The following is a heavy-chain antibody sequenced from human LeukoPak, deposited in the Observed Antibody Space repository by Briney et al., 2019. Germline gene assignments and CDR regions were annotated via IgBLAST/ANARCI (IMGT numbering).Heavy chain of an antibody. CDR2: INPKSGGT. D-gene: IGHD3-10*01. CDR1: GYTFIGYH. J-gene: IGHJ4*02. CDR3: ARSGWFGELLIDY. Sequence: ASVKVSCKASGYTFIGYHMHWVRQAPGQGLEWMGWINPKSGGTKYAQKFQGRVTMTRDTSIITAYMELTRVASDDTAVYYCARSGWFGELLIDYWGQGTLVTVSS. V-gene: IGHV1-2*02.